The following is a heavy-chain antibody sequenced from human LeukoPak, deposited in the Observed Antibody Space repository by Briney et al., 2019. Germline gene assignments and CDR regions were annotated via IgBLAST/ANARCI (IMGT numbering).Heavy chain of an antibody. V-gene: IGHV3-23*01. Sequence: GGSLRLSCAASGFTFSAYAMSWVRQAPGKGLGWVSAISDSGSSTYYADSVKGRFTISRDNSKNTLYLQMNSLKAEDTAVYYCAKKAVGTSTGGPFDYWGQGTLVIVSS. D-gene: IGHD1-26*01. CDR3: AKKAVGTSTGGPFDY. CDR1: GFTFSAYA. CDR2: ISDSGSST. J-gene: IGHJ4*02.